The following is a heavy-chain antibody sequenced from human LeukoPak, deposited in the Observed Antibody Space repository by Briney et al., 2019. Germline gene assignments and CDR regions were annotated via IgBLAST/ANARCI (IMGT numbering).Heavy chain of an antibody. CDR2: VYDSGTT. J-gene: IGHJ3*01. V-gene: IGHV4-39*01. Sequence: SETLSLTCTVSDGSISGSGSYWGWVRQPPGKGLEWIASVYDSGTTYYSPSLESRLTISVDTSKNEFSLKLFSVTASDTAVYYCARHGGSGSGFDFWGRGTMVTVS. CDR3: ARHGGSGSGFDF. CDR1: DGSISGSGSY. D-gene: IGHD6-19*01.